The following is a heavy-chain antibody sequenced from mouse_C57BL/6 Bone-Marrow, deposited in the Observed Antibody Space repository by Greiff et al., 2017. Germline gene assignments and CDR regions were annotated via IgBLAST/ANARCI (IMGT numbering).Heavy chain of an antibody. Sequence: EVKLVESGGGLVKPGGSLKLSCAASGFTFSDYGMHWVRQAPEKGLEWVAYISSGSSTIYYADTVKGRFTIARDNAKNTLFLQMTSLRSEDTAMYYCARRDYDYPFAYWGQGTLVTVSA. J-gene: IGHJ3*01. CDR1: GFTFSDYG. D-gene: IGHD2-4*01. CDR3: ARRDYDYPFAY. CDR2: ISSGSSTI. V-gene: IGHV5-17*01.